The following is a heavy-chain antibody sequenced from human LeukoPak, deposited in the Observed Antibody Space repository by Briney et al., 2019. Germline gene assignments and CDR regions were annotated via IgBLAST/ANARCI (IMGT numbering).Heavy chain of an antibody. CDR2: IYYSGCT. J-gene: IGHJ6*03. Sequence: SETLSLTYTVSGGSISSSSYYWGWIRQPPGEGLEWIGSIYYSGCTYYNPSLKSRVTISVDTSKNQFSLKLSSVTAADTAVYYCARPRAGFGELSYYYYMDVWGKGTTVTVSS. V-gene: IGHV4-39*01. D-gene: IGHD3-10*01. CDR1: GGSISSSSYY. CDR3: ARPRAGFGELSYYYYMDV.